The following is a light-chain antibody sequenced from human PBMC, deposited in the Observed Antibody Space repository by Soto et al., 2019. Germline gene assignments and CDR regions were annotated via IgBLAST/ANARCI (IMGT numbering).Light chain of an antibody. CDR2: RNN. CDR3: AAWDDSLSGLCV. CDR1: SSNIGSHF. V-gene: IGLV1-47*01. J-gene: IGLJ1*01. Sequence: QSALTQTPSASGTPGQRVTISCSGSSSNIGSHFVYWYQQLPGTAPKLLIYRNNQRPSGVPDRFSGSKSGTSASLAISGLRSEDEADYYCAAWDDSLSGLCVFGTGNKVTVL.